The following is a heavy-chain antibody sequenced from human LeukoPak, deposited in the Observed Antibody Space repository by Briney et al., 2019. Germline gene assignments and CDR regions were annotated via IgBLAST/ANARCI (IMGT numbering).Heavy chain of an antibody. CDR1: GFTFSSYA. J-gene: IGHJ4*02. D-gene: IGHD2/OR15-2a*01. CDR3: AKDGTSYYYIYY. V-gene: IGHV3-30*04. CDR2: ISNDGSNK. Sequence: QSGGSLRLSCAASGFTFSSYAIHWVRQAPGKGLEWVAVISNDGSNKYYADSVKGRFTVSRDDSRNTLYLQMNSLRGDDTAVYYCAKDGTSYYYIYYWGQGTLVTVSS.